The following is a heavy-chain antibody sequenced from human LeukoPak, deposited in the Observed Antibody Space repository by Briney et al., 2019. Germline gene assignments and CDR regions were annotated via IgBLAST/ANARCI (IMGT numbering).Heavy chain of an antibody. V-gene: IGHV3-21*01. CDR2: ISSSSSYI. Sequence: GALLLSCAASGFPFSSYSMNWVRPAPGKGLEWVSSISSSSSYIYYADSVKGRFTISRDNAKNSLYLQMNSLRAEDTAVYYCAREGGTTNYGMDVWGQGTTVTVSS. J-gene: IGHJ6*02. CDR3: AREGGTTNYGMDV. D-gene: IGHD1-7*01. CDR1: GFPFSSYS.